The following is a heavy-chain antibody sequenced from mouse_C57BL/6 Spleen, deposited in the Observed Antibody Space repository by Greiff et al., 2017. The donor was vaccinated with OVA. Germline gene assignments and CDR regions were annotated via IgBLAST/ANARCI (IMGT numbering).Heavy chain of an antibody. CDR3: ARNWEGFAY. J-gene: IGHJ3*01. V-gene: IGHV1-82*01. D-gene: IGHD4-1*01. CDR2: IYPGDGDT. CDR1: GYAFSSSW. Sequence: QVQLQQSGPELVKPGASVKISCKASGYAFSSSWMNWVEQRPGKGLEWIGRIYPGDGDTNYNGKFKGKATLTADKSSSTAYMQLSSLTSEDSAVYFCARNWEGFAYWGQGTLVTVSA.